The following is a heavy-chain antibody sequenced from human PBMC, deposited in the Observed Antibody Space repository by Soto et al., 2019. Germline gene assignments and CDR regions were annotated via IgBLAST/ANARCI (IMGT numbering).Heavy chain of an antibody. CDR3: ARLPDYGSGGSGMDV. CDR2: IYYSGNT. D-gene: IGHD3-10*01. V-gene: IGHV4-39*01. CDR1: GGSIGGSTYY. Sequence: QLQLQESGPGLVKPSETLSLTCTVSGGSIGGSTYYWGWIRQPPGKGLEWIGSIYYSGNTYYNPSLKSRVTISVDTPNNQFALQLTFVTAADTAVYYCARLPDYGSGGSGMDVWGQGTTVTVSS. J-gene: IGHJ6*02.